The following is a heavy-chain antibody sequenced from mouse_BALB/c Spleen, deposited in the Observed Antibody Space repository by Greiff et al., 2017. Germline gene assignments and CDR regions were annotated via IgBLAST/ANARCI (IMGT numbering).Heavy chain of an antibody. Sequence: EVQLQQSGAELVKPGASVKLSCKASGFNFTDTYMHWVKQRPEQGLEWIGRIDPANGNTKYDPKFQGKATITADTSSNTAYLQLSSLTSEDTAVYYCARLVLRSYAMDYWGQGTSVTVSS. J-gene: IGHJ4*01. CDR3: ARLVLRSYAMDY. V-gene: IGHV14-3*02. D-gene: IGHD1-1*01. CDR1: GFNFTDTY. CDR2: IDPANGNT.